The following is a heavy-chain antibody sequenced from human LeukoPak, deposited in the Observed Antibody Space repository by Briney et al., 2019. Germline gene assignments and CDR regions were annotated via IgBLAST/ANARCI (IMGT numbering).Heavy chain of an antibody. J-gene: IGHJ3*02. Sequence: GGSLRLSCAASGFTFSSYSMNWVRQAPGKGLEWVSYISSSSSTLYYVDSVKGRFSISRDNAKNSLYLQMNSLRAEDTAVYYCARDHHRRLYDSQARDTFDIWGQGTLVTVSS. D-gene: IGHD3-22*01. CDR1: GFTFSSYS. CDR2: ISSSSSTL. CDR3: ARDHHRRLYDSQARDTFDI. V-gene: IGHV3-48*01.